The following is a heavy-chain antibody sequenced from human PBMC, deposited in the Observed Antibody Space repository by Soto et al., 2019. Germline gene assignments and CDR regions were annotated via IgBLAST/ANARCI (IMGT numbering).Heavy chain of an antibody. V-gene: IGHV4-31*03. D-gene: IGHD3-22*01. CDR2: IYYSGST. J-gene: IGHJ6*02. Sequence: TLSLTCTVSVGSISSGGYYWSWILQHPGKGLEWIGYIYYSGSTYYNPSLKSRVTISVDTSKNQFSLKLSSVTAADTAVYYCARGNHYYDSSGYYSYYYYGMDVWGQGTTVTVSS. CDR3: ARGNHYYDSSGYYSYYYYGMDV. CDR1: VGSISSGGYY.